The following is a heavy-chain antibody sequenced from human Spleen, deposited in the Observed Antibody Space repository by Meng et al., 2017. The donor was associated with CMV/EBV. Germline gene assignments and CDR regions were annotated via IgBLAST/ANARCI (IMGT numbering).Heavy chain of an antibody. Sequence: HVEGHESVPGSVTPSATLSSTCAGSGYSIRSTNWWGWSRQPTGKGLEWIGYIYYSGSTSYNPSLKSLVTMSVDTSKNQFLLNLNSVTVVDTAVYYCARNGPGTSAYYYWGQGTLVTVSS. CDR3: ARNGPGTSAYYY. V-gene: IGHV4-28*01. CDR1: GYSIRSTNW. J-gene: IGHJ4*02. CDR2: IYYSGST. D-gene: IGHD2-8*01.